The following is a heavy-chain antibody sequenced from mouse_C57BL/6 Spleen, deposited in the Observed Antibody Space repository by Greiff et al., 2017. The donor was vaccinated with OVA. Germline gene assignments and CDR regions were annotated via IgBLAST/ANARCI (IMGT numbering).Heavy chain of an antibody. Sequence: QVQLQQSGAELVRPGASVTLSCKASGYTFTDYEMHWVKQTPVHGLEWIGAIDPETGGTAYNQKFKGKAILTADKSSSTAYMELRSLTSEDSAVYYCTHYYGSSYEWYCDVWGTGTTVTVSS. V-gene: IGHV1-15*01. CDR2: IDPETGGT. CDR3: THYYGSSYEWYCDV. J-gene: IGHJ1*03. CDR1: GYTFTDYE. D-gene: IGHD1-1*01.